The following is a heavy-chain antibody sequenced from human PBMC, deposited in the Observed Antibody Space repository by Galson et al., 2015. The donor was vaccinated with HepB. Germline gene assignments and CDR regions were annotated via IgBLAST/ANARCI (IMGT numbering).Heavy chain of an antibody. CDR3: ARTSDSSGYYNYPYYYYGMDV. CDR1: GGSISSYY. CDR2: IYYSGST. V-gene: IGHV4-59*01. D-gene: IGHD3-22*01. Sequence: ETLSLTCTVSGGSISSYYWSWIRQPPGKGLEWIGYIYYSGSTNYNPSLKSRVTISVDTSKNQFSLKLSSVTAADTAVYYCARTSDSSGYYNYPYYYYGMDVWGQGTTVTVSS. J-gene: IGHJ6*02.